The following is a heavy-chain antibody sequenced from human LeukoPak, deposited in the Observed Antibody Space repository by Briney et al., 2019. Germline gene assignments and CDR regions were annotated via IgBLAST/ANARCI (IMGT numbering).Heavy chain of an antibody. V-gene: IGHV4-38-2*02. CDR3: ARDPSYYGSGRGY. Sequence: PSETLSLTCTVSGYSISSGYYWGWIRQPPGKGLEWIGSIYHSGSTYYNPSLKSRVTISVDTSKNQFSLKLSSVTAADTAVYYCARDPSYYGSGRGYWGQGTLVTVSS. D-gene: IGHD3-10*01. J-gene: IGHJ4*02. CDR2: IYHSGST. CDR1: GYSISSGYY.